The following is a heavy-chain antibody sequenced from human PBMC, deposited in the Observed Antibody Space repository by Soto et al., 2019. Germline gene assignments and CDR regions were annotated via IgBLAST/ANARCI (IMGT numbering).Heavy chain of an antibody. V-gene: IGHV3-30*18. J-gene: IGHJ4*02. CDR3: AKGADSSGYSRKNFDY. D-gene: IGHD3-22*01. CDR2: ISYDGSNK. Sequence: GGSLRLSCAASGFTFSSYGMHWVRQAPGKGLEWVAVISYDGSNKYYADSVKGRFTISRDNSKNTLYLQMNSLRAEDTAVYYCAKGADSSGYSRKNFDYWGQGTLVTVSS. CDR1: GFTFSSYG.